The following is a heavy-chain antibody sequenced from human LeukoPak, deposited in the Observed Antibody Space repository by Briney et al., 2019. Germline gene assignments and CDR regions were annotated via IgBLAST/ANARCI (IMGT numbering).Heavy chain of an antibody. Sequence: GGSLRLSCAASGFTFSSYEMNWVRQAPGKGLEWISFITSSGSPIYYADSVKGRFTFSRDNAKNSLYLQMNSLTAEDTAIYYCARSPYSGRSFDIWGQGTMVTVSS. CDR3: ARSPYSGRSFDI. D-gene: IGHD1-26*01. CDR2: ITSSGSPI. J-gene: IGHJ3*02. V-gene: IGHV3-48*03. CDR1: GFTFSSYE.